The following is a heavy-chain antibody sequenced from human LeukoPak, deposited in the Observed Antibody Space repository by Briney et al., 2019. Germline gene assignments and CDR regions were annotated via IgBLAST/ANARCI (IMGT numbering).Heavy chain of an antibody. D-gene: IGHD3-10*01. Sequence: SETLSLTCTVSGYSISSGYYWGWIRQPPGKGLEWIGSIYHSGSTYYNPSLKSRVTISVDTSKNQFSLKLSSVTAADTAVYYCARLVVLWSNWFDPWGQGTLVTVSS. CDR2: IYHSGST. CDR1: GYSISSGYY. CDR3: ARLVVLWSNWFDP. J-gene: IGHJ5*02. V-gene: IGHV4-38-2*02.